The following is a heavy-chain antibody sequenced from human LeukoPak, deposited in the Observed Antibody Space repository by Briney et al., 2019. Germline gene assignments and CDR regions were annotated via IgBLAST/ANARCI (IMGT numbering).Heavy chain of an antibody. V-gene: IGHV4-59*01. J-gene: IGHJ6*03. CDR1: GGSISSYY. D-gene: IGHD3-22*01. CDR2: IYYSGTT. CDR3: TRGSIAYYYMDV. Sequence: SETLSLTGTVSGGSISSYYWSWIRQRPGKGLEWIGYIYYSGTTNYNPSLKSVVTISVHRSKNQFSLKLSSVTAADTAVYYCTRGSIAYYYMDVWGKGTTVTISS.